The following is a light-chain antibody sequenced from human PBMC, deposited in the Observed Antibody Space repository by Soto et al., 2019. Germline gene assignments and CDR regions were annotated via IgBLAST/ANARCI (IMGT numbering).Light chain of an antibody. CDR2: GAS. V-gene: IGKV3-15*01. J-gene: IGKJ4*01. CDR3: QQYNSWPPLT. Sequence: IVMTQSPATLSVSPGERATLSCRASQSVSSNLAWYQQRPGQAPRLLIYGASTRATGIPARFSGSGSETEFTLTISSLQSEDLAVYYCQQYNSWPPLTFGGGTKVEL. CDR1: QSVSSN.